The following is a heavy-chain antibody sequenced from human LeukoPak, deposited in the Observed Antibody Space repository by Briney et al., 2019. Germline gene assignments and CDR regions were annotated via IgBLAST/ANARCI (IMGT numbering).Heavy chain of an antibody. CDR2: INAGNGNT. V-gene: IGHV1-3*01. J-gene: IGHJ4*02. CDR1: GYTFTSYA. D-gene: IGHD6-19*01. Sequence: ASVKVSCKASGYTFTSYAMHWVRQAPGQRLEWMGWINAGNGNTKYSQKFQGRVTITRDTSASTAYMELSSLRSDDTAVYYCARDLGSGWFDYWGQGTLVTVSS. CDR3: ARDLGSGWFDY.